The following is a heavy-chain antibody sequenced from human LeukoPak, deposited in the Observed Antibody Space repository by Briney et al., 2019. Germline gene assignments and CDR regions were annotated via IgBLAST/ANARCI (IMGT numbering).Heavy chain of an antibody. V-gene: IGHV3-48*01. CDR2: ISSSSSTI. Sequence: GGSLRLSCAASGFTFSSYSMNWVRQAPGKGLEWVSYISSSSSTIYYADSVKGRFTISRDNAKNSLYLQMSSLRAEDTAVYYCARGYYDSSGYLSLRYWGQGTLVTVSS. J-gene: IGHJ4*02. CDR1: GFTFSSYS. D-gene: IGHD3-22*01. CDR3: ARGYYDSSGYLSLRY.